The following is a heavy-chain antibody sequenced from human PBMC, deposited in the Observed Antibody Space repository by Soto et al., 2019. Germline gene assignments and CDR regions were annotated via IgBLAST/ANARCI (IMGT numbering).Heavy chain of an antibody. Sequence: ASVKVSCKASGYTFTGCYMHWVRQAPGQGLEWMGWINPNSGGTNYAQKFQGRVTVTRDTSISTAYMELSRLRSDDTAVYYCARDKSSSGWYGGVDYWGQGTLVTVSS. D-gene: IGHD6-19*01. CDR1: GYTFTGCY. CDR2: INPNSGGT. J-gene: IGHJ4*02. V-gene: IGHV1-2*02. CDR3: ARDKSSSGWYGGVDY.